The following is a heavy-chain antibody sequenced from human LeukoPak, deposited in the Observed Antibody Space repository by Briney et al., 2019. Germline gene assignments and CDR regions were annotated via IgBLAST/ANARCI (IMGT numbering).Heavy chain of an antibody. D-gene: IGHD3-10*01. J-gene: IGHJ4*02. CDR2: MNPNSGNT. Sequence: ASVKVSCKASGYTFTFYDINWVRQATGQGLEWMGWMNPNSGNTGYAQKLQGRVTMTRNTSISTAYMELSSLRSEDTAVYYCARVRGVRGQPLGYWGQGTLVTVSS. CDR1: GYTFTFYD. V-gene: IGHV1-8*01. CDR3: ARVRGVRGQPLGY.